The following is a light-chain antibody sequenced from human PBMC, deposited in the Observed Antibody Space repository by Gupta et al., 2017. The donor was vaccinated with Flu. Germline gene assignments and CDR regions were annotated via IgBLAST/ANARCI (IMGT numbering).Light chain of an antibody. CDR1: NIGTKS. CDR2: DDT. CDR3: QVWDSSSAHPVV. J-gene: IGLJ2*01. Sequence: SYVLTQPPAVSVAPGQTARITCGGNNIGTKSVHWYQQRPGQAHVLVVYDDTDRPSGIPARFSGSNAGNTATLTIVRVEAGDEADYYCQVWDSSSAHPVVFGGGTNLAVL. V-gene: IGLV3-21*02.